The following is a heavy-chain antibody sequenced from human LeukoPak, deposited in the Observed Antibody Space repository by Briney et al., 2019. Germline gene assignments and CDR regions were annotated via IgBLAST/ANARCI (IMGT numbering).Heavy chain of an antibody. CDR1: GYTFTDYY. J-gene: IGHJ4*02. V-gene: IGHV1-2*02. Sequence: GASVKVSCKASGYTFTDYYMHWVRQAPGQGLEWMGWINPNSGGTNYAQKFQGRVTMTRDTSISTAYMELSRLRSDDTAVYYCAREADDCSSTSCYVYFDYWGQGTLVTVSS. CDR3: AREADDCSSTSCYVYFDY. CDR2: INPNSGGT. D-gene: IGHD2-2*01.